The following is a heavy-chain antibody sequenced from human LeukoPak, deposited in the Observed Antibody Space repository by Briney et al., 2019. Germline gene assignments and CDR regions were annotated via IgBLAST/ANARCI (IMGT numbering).Heavy chain of an antibody. CDR3: AKHFCTGLDCSLFDS. Sequence: SGGSLRLSCAVSGFTFSRFGMNWVRQAPGKGLEWVSGVSDSGGSTYYADSVKGRFTVSRDNSKNALSLQLNSLRPEDTALYYCAKHFCTGLDCSLFDSWGQGTLVTVSS. D-gene: IGHD3/OR15-3a*01. V-gene: IGHV3-23*01. J-gene: IGHJ4*02. CDR1: GFTFSRFG. CDR2: VSDSGGST.